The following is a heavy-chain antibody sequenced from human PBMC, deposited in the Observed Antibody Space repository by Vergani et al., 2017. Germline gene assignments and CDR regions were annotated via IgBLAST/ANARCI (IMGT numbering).Heavy chain of an antibody. J-gene: IGHJ4*02. CDR1: GYSISSGYY. CDR2: IYHSGST. V-gene: IGHV4-38-2*02. D-gene: IGHD1-26*01. CDR3: ATAVGAHDY. Sequence: QVQLQESGPGLVKPSETLSLTCTVSGYSISSGYYWGWIRQPPGKGLEWIGSIYHSGSTYYNPSLKSRVTISVDTSKNQFSLKLSSVTAADQAVYYCATAVGAHDYWGQGTLVTVSS.